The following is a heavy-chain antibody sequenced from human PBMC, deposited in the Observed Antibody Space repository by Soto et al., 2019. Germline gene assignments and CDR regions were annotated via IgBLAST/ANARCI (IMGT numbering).Heavy chain of an antibody. V-gene: IGHV1-2*02. D-gene: IGHD1-26*01. CDR2: IGPESGAT. Sequence: GAPAEVSCKACGYRFNGNYSCWVRQAPQQGPEWMGEIGPESGATRYAQKFRGRVTMTMDTSITTVYMELKNLSPDDTAVYYCGRGRSGQIVVFYWGQGTPVPVS. CDR3: GRGRSGQIVVFY. CDR1: GYRFNGNY. J-gene: IGHJ4*02.